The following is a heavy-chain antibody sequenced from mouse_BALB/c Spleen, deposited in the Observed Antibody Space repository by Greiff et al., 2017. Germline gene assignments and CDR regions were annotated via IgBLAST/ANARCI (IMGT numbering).Heavy chain of an antibody. J-gene: IGHJ4*01. CDR2: IWRGGST. V-gene: IGHV2-5-1*01. CDR1: GFSLTSYG. Sequence: VQRVESGPSLVQPSQSLSITCTVSGFSLTSYGVHWVRQSPGKGLEWLGVIWRGGSTDYNAAFMSRLSITKDNSKSQVFFKMNSLQADDTAIYYCAKKDLFSMDYWGQGTSVTVSS. CDR3: AKKDLFSMDY.